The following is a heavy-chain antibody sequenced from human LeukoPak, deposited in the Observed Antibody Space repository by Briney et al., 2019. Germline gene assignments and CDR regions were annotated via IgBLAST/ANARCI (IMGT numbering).Heavy chain of an antibody. CDR3: ARVYDSSGHYPIDY. Sequence: ASVKVSCKAAGYTFTSYDINWVRQTTGQGLEWVGGMNPNSDNTGYARKFQGRVTITRNTSISTAYMELSSLRSEDTAVYYCARVYDSSGHYPIDYWGQGTLVTVSS. CDR2: MNPNSDNT. J-gene: IGHJ4*02. V-gene: IGHV1-8*01. D-gene: IGHD3-22*01. CDR1: GYTFTSYD.